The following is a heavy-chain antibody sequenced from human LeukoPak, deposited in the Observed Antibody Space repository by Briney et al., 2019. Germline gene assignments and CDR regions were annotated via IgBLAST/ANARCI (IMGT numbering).Heavy chain of an antibody. CDR2: IYHTGHT. CDR1: GYSITSDYY. Sequence: PSETLSLTCTVSGYSITSDYYWGWIRQPPGKGLEWIGTIYHTGHTYYNPSLKSRVTMSVDTPKNQFSLKLSSVTAADTALYYCARVVRSGSYGKYYFDYWGQGTLVTVSS. V-gene: IGHV4-38-2*02. J-gene: IGHJ4*02. D-gene: IGHD3-10*01. CDR3: ARVVRSGSYGKYYFDY.